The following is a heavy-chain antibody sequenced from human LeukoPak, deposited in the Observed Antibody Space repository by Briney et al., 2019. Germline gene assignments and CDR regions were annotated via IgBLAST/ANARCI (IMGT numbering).Heavy chain of an antibody. D-gene: IGHD3-22*01. V-gene: IGHV1-69*13. J-gene: IGHJ1*01. Sequence: ASVKVSCKASGYTFTGYYMHWVRQAPGQGLEWMGGIIPIFGTANYAQKFQGRVTITADESTSTAYMELSSLRSGDTAVYYCARVYYYDSSGPQYFQHWGQGTLVTVSS. CDR3: ARVYYYDSSGPQYFQH. CDR1: GYTFTGYY. CDR2: IIPIFGTA.